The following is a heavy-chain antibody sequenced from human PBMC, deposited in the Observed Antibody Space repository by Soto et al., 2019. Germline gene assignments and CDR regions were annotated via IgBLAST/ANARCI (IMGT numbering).Heavy chain of an antibody. Sequence: EAQLVESGGGLVQPGGSLRLSCAASGFTFNTYSMNWVRQAPGKGLQWISYISSGSSTIYYADSVKGRFTISRDNAKNSLYLQMNSLRAEDTAVYYCARAGQGDMDVWGQGTTVTVSS. J-gene: IGHJ6*02. CDR2: ISSGSSTI. D-gene: IGHD6-19*01. CDR3: ARAGQGDMDV. CDR1: GFTFNTYS. V-gene: IGHV3-48*01.